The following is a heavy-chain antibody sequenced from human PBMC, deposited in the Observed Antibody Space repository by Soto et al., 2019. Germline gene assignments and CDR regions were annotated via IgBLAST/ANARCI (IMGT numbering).Heavy chain of an antibody. CDR1: GGSISSGGYS. V-gene: IGHV4-30-2*01. CDR2: IYHSGST. Sequence: PSETLSLTCAVSGGSISSGGYSWSWIRQPPGKGLEWIGYIYHSGSTYYNPSLKSRVTISVDRSKNQFSLKLSSVTAADTAVYYCARLMGVVTVDYWGQGALVTVSS. CDR3: ARLMGVVTVDY. J-gene: IGHJ4*02. D-gene: IGHD2-21*02.